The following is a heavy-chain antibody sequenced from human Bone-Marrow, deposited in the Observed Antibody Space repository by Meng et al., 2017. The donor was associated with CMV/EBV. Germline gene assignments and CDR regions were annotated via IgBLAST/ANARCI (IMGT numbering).Heavy chain of an antibody. J-gene: IGHJ5*02. CDR1: GGSVGSGSYP. V-gene: IGHV4-61*01. D-gene: IGHD3-22*01. Sequence: VSGGSVGSGSYPWDWILQPPGKGLEWIGQSVYGGNANYSPSLKSRLPVSVDTSKKQFSLSFDSVTAADTAIYCGAGLLLGYDKRGPWGQGTLVTVSS. CDR3: AGLLLGYDKRGP. CDR2: SVYGGNA.